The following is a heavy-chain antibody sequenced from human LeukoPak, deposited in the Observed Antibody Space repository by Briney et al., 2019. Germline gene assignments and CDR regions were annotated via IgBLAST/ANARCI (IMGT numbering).Heavy chain of an antibody. D-gene: IGHD4-17*01. Sequence: PGGSLRLSCAASGFTFSSYAMSWVRQAPGKGLEWVSSISSSSYIYYADSVKGRFTISRDNAKNSLYLQMNSLRAEDTAVYYCHGPRASGFDPWGQGTLVTVSS. CDR1: GFTFSSYA. CDR2: ISSSSYI. J-gene: IGHJ5*02. V-gene: IGHV3-21*01. CDR3: HGPRASGFDP.